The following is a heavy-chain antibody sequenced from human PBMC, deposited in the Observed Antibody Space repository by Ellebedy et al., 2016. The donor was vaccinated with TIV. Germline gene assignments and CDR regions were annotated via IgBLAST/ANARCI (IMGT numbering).Heavy chain of an antibody. Sequence: MPSETLSLTCSVSGVSISSYYWSWIRQPPGKGLDWSGYIFYSGSTNYNPSLKSRVTVSVDTSKNQFSLKLRSVTAADTAVYYCAANYAAYFDYWGQGTLVTVSS. V-gene: IGHV4-59*08. CDR3: AANYAAYFDY. J-gene: IGHJ4*02. CDR1: GVSISSYY. CDR2: IFYSGST. D-gene: IGHD4/OR15-4a*01.